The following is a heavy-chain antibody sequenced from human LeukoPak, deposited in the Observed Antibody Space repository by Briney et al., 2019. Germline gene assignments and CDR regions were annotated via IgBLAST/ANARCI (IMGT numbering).Heavy chain of an antibody. CDR3: ATWFSMVGATLHYFDY. D-gene: IGHD1-26*01. CDR2: FDPEDGET. Sequence: ASVKVSCKVSGYTLTELSMHWVRQAPGKGLEWMGGFDPEDGETIYAQKFQGRVTMTEDTSTDTAYMELSSLRSEDTAVYYCATWFSMVGATLHYFDYWGQGTLVTVSS. CDR1: GYTLTELS. J-gene: IGHJ4*02. V-gene: IGHV1-24*01.